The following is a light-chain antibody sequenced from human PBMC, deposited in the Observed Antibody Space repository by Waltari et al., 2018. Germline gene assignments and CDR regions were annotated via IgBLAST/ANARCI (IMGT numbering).Light chain of an antibody. CDR1: QSVLSSSNNKNF. J-gene: IGKJ1*01. Sequence: DIVMTQSPDSLTVSLGERDTVHCKSSQSVLSSSNNKNFLAWYQQKPGQPPKLLIYWASTRGSGVPDRFSGSGSGTDFTLTISSLQAEDVAVYYCQQYYITPPTFGQGTKVEIK. CDR2: WAS. CDR3: QQYYITPPT. V-gene: IGKV4-1*01.